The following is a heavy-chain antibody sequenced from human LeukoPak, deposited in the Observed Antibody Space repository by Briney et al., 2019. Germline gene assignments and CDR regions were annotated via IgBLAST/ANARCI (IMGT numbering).Heavy chain of an antibody. CDR2: ISSSGSTI. CDR1: EFTFSDYA. V-gene: IGHV3-48*03. J-gene: IGHJ6*04. Sequence: PGGSLRLSCATSEFTFSDYAMTWVRQAPGKGLEWVSYISSSGSTIYYADSVKGRFTMSRDNAKNSLYLQMNSLRAEDTAVYYCAELGITMIGGVWGKGTTVTIPS. CDR3: AELGITMIGGV. D-gene: IGHD3-10*02.